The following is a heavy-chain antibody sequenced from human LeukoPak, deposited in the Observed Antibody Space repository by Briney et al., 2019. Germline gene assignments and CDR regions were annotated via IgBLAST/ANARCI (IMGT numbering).Heavy chain of an antibody. CDR3: AKEFVVVPAAKGYYNWFDP. CDR1: GYTFSSYA. CDR2: ISGSGGST. Sequence: PGGSLRLSCAASGYTFSSYAMSWVLQAPGKGLEWVSAISGSGGSTYYADSVKGRFTIFRDNSKNTLYLQMNSLRAEDTAVYYCAKEFVVVPAAKGYYNWFDPWGQGTLVTVSS. J-gene: IGHJ5*02. D-gene: IGHD2-2*01. V-gene: IGHV3-23*01.